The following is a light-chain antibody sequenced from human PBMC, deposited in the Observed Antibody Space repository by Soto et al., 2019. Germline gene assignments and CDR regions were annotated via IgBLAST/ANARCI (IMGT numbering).Light chain of an antibody. J-gene: IGKJ1*01. CDR2: DAS. CDR1: QSISSW. CDR3: QQYNYFWA. Sequence: DIPMNQSPSTLSASVGDRDTIHCRASQSISSWLAWYQQKPGKAPKLLIYDASNLESGVPSRFSGGGSGTEFSLTISSLQPDDFATYYCQQYNYFWAFGQGTKVDI. V-gene: IGKV1-5*01.